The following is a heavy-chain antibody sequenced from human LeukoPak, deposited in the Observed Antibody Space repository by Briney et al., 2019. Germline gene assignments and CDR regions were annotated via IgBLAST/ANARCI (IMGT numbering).Heavy chain of an antibody. D-gene: IGHD4-17*01. CDR2: FFHTGNT. CDR3: AKFTVTTSGYTFDI. Sequence: SETLSLTCAVSGGSVSSAGYSWSWIRQPPGRGLECIGYFFHTGNTYYNPSLESRVTISLDRSRNQFSLKLSSVTAADKAVYYCAKFTVTTSGYTFDIWGQGTMVTVSS. CDR1: GGSVSSAGYS. J-gene: IGHJ3*02. V-gene: IGHV4-30-2*01.